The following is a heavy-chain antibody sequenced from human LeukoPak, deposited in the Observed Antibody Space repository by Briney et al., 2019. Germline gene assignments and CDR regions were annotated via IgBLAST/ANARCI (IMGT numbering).Heavy chain of an antibody. CDR1: EFTLSNYW. D-gene: IGHD6-19*01. Sequence: GGSLRLSCAASEFTLSNYWMHWVRQAPGKGLVWVSRISIDGSKTNYADSVRGRFTISRDNAKNTVHLQMNSLRAEDTALYYCIRSMSGRYGFFDYRGKGSLVTVSS. CDR3: IRSMSGRYGFFDY. V-gene: IGHV3-74*01. CDR2: ISIDGSKT. J-gene: IGHJ4*02.